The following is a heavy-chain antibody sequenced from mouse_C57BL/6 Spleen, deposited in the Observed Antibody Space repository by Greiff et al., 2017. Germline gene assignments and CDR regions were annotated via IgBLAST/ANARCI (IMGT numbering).Heavy chain of an antibody. CDR1: GYTFTSYW. Sequence: QVQLQQPGTELVKPGASVKLSCKASGYTFTSYWMHWVKQRPGQGLAWIGNINPSNGGTTYNETFKSKATLTVYKSSSTAYMQLGSLTSEDAEVYYCARLAFTTVGAPDAMDYWGQGTSVTVSA. CDR2: INPSNGGT. CDR3: ARLAFTTVGAPDAMDY. J-gene: IGHJ4*01. D-gene: IGHD1-1*01. V-gene: IGHV1-53*01.